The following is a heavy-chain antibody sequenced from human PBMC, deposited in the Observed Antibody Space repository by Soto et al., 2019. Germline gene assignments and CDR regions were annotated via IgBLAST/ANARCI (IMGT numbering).Heavy chain of an antibody. D-gene: IGHD5-18*01. CDR3: ARYWHSYSSNYFYGLDV. V-gene: IGHV5-51*01. Sequence: PGESLKISCKTSGYTFTTSWIGWVRQMPGKGLEWMGIIYPGDSDTRYSPPFRGHVTISADKSISTAYLHWSSLEASDSALYYCARYWHSYSSNYFYGLDVWGQGTRVTVSS. CDR1: GYTFTTSW. J-gene: IGHJ6*02. CDR2: IYPGDSDT.